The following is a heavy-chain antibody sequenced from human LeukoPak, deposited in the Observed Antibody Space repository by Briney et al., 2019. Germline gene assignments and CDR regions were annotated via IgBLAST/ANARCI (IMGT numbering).Heavy chain of an antibody. D-gene: IGHD6-13*01. CDR3: ARVSSSWAVLDY. CDR2: INHSGST. CDR1: GGSFSGYY. V-gene: IGHV4-34*01. J-gene: IGHJ4*02. Sequence: SEALSLTCAVYGGSFSGYYWSWIRQPPGKGLEWIGEINHSGSTNYNPSLRSRVTISVDTSKNQFSLKLSSVTAADTAVYYCARVSSSWAVLDYWGQGTLVTVSS.